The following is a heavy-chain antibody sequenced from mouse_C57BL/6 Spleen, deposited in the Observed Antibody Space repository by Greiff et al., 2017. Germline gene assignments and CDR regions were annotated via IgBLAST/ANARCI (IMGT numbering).Heavy chain of an antibody. J-gene: IGHJ1*03. Sequence: QVQLQQPGAELVMPGASVKLSCKASGYTFTSYWMHWVKQRPGQGLEWIGEIDPSDSYTNYNQKFKGKSTLTVDKSSSTAYMQLSSLTSEDSAVYYCARPYGSSPYWYFDVWGTGTTVTVSS. D-gene: IGHD1-1*01. CDR2: IDPSDSYT. CDR3: ARPYGSSPYWYFDV. V-gene: IGHV1-69*01. CDR1: GYTFTSYW.